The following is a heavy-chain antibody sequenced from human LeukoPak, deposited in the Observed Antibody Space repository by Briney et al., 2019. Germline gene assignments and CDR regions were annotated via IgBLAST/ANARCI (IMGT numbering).Heavy chain of an antibody. J-gene: IGHJ1*01. CDR2: ISCGSSYI. CDR1: GFTFSTYI. Sequence: GGSLRLSCAASGFTFSTYIMNWVREAPGKGLEWVASISCGSSYIYYADSVKGRCTISRDNAKNSVYLQMSSLRAEDTAVYYCARYSEENVAATHNWGQGTPVTASS. D-gene: IGHD2-15*01. CDR3: ARYSEENVAATHN. V-gene: IGHV3-21*01.